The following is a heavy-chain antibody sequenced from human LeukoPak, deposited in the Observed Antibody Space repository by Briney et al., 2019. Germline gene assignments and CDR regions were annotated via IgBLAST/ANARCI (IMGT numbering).Heavy chain of an antibody. CDR2: IYYSGST. V-gene: IGHV4-61*01. CDR3: ARTISTYYDFWSGYYPSYYFDY. Sequence: SETLSLTCTVSGGSVSSGSYYWSWIRQPPGKGLEWIGYIYYSGSTNYNPSLKSRVTISVDTSKNQFSLKLSSVTAADTAVYYCARTISTYYDFWSGYYPSYYFDYWGQGTLVTVSS. J-gene: IGHJ4*02. CDR1: GGSVSSGSYY. D-gene: IGHD3-3*01.